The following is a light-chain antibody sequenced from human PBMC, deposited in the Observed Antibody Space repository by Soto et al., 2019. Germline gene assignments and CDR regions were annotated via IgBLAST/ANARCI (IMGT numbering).Light chain of an antibody. V-gene: IGKV1-6*01. CDR3: LQDYDFPYT. CDR1: QGISSY. J-gene: IGKJ2*01. CDR2: AAS. Sequence: AIPLTQSPSSLSASVGDRVTITCRASQGISSYLAWYQQKPGKAPNLLIYAASTLHTGVPSTFTGSGSGTDFTLTINDLQPEDVATYFCLQDYDFPYTFGQGTKLEI.